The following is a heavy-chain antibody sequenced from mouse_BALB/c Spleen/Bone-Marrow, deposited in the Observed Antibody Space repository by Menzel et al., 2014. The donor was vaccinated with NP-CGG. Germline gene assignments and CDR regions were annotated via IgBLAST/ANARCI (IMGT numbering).Heavy chain of an antibody. CDR1: GYTFTSYV. V-gene: IGHV1-14*01. J-gene: IGHJ4*01. CDR2: INPYNDGT. Sequence: VQLQQPGPELVQPGVSAKMSCKASGYTFTSYVMHWVKQKPGQGLEWIGYINPYNDGTKYNEKFKGKATLTSDKSSSTAYMELSSLTSEDSAVYYCARWGRFYRVSRDMDFWVQGGS. D-gene: IGHD2-1*01. CDR3: ARWGRFYRVSRDMDF.